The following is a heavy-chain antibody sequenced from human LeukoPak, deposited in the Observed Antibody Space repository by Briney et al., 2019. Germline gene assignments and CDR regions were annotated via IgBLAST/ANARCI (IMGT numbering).Heavy chain of an antibody. CDR3: ARDRGYAMDV. V-gene: IGHV3-53*01. D-gene: IGHD1-1*01. Sequence: GGSLSLSCAASGLSISDQYMSWVRQAPGKGLEWVSIIQSGGNIYYADSVKGRFTISRDNSKNTVYLQMNSLRAEDTAVYYCARDRGYAMDVWGQGTTVTVSS. CDR1: GLSISDQY. CDR2: IQSGGNI. J-gene: IGHJ6*02.